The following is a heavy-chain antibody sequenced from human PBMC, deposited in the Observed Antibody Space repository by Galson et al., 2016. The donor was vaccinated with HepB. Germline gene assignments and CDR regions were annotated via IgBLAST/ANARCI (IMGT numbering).Heavy chain of an antibody. CDR3: ARSPHTETFGGMFDY. CDR1: GDSISGNNW. Sequence: SETLSLTCAVSGDSISGNNWWGWVRQAPGKGLEWIGESYSGGSSTYNPSLKSRVSISVDTSKNQFSLTLTSVTAADTAVYYCARSPHTETFGGMFDYWAHGTLVTVSS. D-gene: IGHD3-16*01. CDR2: SYSGGSS. V-gene: IGHV4-4*02. J-gene: IGHJ4*03.